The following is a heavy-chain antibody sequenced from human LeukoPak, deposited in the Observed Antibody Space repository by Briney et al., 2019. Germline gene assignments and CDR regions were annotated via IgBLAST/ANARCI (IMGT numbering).Heavy chain of an antibody. D-gene: IGHD2-15*01. CDR3: ARDRFTGCSGGSCYSSPYYYYGMDV. CDR2: ISSSGTTV. V-gene: IGHV3-48*03. CDR1: GFTFSSYE. Sequence: GGSLRLSCPASGFTFSSYEMNWVRQAPGKGLEWVTYISSSGTTVYYADSVKGRFTISRDNARNSLYLQMNSLRAADTAVYCCARDRFTGCSGGSCYSSPYYYYGMDVWGQGTTVTVSS. J-gene: IGHJ6*02.